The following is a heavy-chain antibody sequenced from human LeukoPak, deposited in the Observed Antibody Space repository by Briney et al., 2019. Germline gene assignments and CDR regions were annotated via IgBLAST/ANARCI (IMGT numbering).Heavy chain of an antibody. D-gene: IGHD4-11*01. V-gene: IGHV4-61*02. J-gene: IGHJ4*02. CDR2: IYTSGST. CDR3: ARVITPDDYSNPHYFDY. Sequence: SETLSLTCTVSGGSISSGSYYWSWIRQPAGKGLEWIGRIYTSGSTNYNPSLKSRVTISVDTSKNQFSLKLSSVTAADTAVYYCARVITPDDYSNPHYFDYWGQGTLVTVSS. CDR1: GGSISSGSYY.